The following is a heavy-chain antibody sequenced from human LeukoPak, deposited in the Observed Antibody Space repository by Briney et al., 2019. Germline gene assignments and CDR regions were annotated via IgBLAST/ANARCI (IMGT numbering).Heavy chain of an antibody. CDR2: ISYDGSNK. J-gene: IGHJ4*02. Sequence: GGSLRLSCAASGFTFSSYGMHWVRQAPGKGLEWVAVISYDGSNKYYADSVKGRFTISRDNSKNTLYLQMNSLRAEDTAVYYCAKDLQDNREQCLVPPCFDYWGQGTLVTVSS. CDR3: AKDLQDNREQCLVPPCFDY. CDR1: GFTFSSYG. D-gene: IGHD6-19*01. V-gene: IGHV3-30*18.